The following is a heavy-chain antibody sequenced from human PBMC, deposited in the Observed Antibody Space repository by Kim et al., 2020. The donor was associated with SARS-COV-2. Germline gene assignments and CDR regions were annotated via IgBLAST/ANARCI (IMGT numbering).Heavy chain of an antibody. V-gene: IGHV5-51*01. CDR3: ARRYYGSGSYSSFDY. Sequence: GESLKISCKGSGYSFTSYWIGWVRQMPGKGLEWMGIIYPGDSDTRYSPSFQGQVTISADKSISTAYLQWSSLKASDTAMYYCARRYYGSGSYSSFDYWGQGTLVTVSS. D-gene: IGHD3-10*01. CDR1: GYSFTSYW. CDR2: IYPGDSDT. J-gene: IGHJ4*02.